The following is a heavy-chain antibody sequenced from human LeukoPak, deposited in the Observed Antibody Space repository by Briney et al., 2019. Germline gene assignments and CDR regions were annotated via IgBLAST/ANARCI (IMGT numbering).Heavy chain of an antibody. J-gene: IGHJ4*02. CDR1: GGSISNYW. CDR2: VFDSGGT. D-gene: IGHD6-13*01. V-gene: IGHV4-59*01. CDR3: ARGYSSSWNYFDY. Sequence: PSETLSLTCTVSGGSISNYWWSWIRQPPGKGLEWIGYVFDSGGTNYNPSLKSRVTISVDSSKKQFSLKLSSVTAADTAVYYCARGYSSSWNYFDYWGQGTLVTVSS.